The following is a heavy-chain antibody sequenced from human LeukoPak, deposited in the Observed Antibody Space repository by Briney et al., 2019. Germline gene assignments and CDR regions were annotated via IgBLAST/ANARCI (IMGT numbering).Heavy chain of an antibody. CDR1: GGSISSYY. D-gene: IGHD3-22*01. V-gene: IGHV4-4*07. CDR2: IYTSGST. J-gene: IGHJ5*02. CDR3: ARLVVITTFDWFDP. Sequence: SETLSLTCTVSGGSISSYYWSWIRQPAGKGLEWIGRIYTSGSTNYNPSLKSRVAMSVDTSKNQFSLKLTSVTAADTAVYYCARLVVITTFDWFDPWGQGTLVTVSS.